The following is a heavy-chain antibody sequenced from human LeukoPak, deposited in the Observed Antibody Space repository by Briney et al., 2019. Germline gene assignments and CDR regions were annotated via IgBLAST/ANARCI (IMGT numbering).Heavy chain of an antibody. CDR1: GGSISSGSYY. D-gene: IGHD3-10*01. Sequence: SETLSLTCTVSGGSISSGSYYWSWIRQPAGKGLEWIGRIYTSGSTNYIPSLKSRVTISVDTSKNQFSLKLSFVTAADTAVYYCARFQLRGYFDYWGQGTLVTVSS. CDR2: IYTSGST. J-gene: IGHJ4*02. CDR3: ARFQLRGYFDY. V-gene: IGHV4-61*02.